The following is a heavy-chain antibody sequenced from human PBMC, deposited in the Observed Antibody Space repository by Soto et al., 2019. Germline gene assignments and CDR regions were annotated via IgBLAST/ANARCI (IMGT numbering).Heavy chain of an antibody. CDR1: EFTFINFG. J-gene: IGHJ4*02. CDR2: FSSDGSTK. CDR3: AKAGDDYNSFFDY. Sequence: RHPCRSCEFTFINFGMHCFGQATGKELEWVAVFSSDGSTKYYADSVKGRFTISRDNSKNTLYLQMNSLRVEDTATYYCAKAGDDYNSFFDYWGQGILVTVSS. D-gene: IGHD4-4*01. V-gene: IGHV3-30*18.